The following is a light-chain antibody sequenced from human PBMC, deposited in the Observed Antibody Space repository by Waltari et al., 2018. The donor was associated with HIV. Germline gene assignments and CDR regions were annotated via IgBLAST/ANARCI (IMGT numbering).Light chain of an antibody. CDR3: NSYTSSDSFV. J-gene: IGLJ1*01. Sequence: QPALTQPPSVSGSPGQSVTISCTGTSSDVGSYNRVSWYQQFPGTPPNRMIYEVSNRPSGVPDRFSGSKSGNTASLTISGLQAEDEADYYCNSYTSSDSFVFGTGTKVNVL. V-gene: IGLV2-18*02. CDR1: SSDVGSYNR. CDR2: EVS.